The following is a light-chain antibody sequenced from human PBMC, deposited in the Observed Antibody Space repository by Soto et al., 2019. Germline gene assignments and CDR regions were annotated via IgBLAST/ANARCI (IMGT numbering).Light chain of an antibody. CDR3: QQYNSYWT. J-gene: IGKJ1*01. V-gene: IGKV1-5*01. CDR1: QSISSW. CDR2: DAS. Sequence: DIQMTQSPSTLSASVGDRVTITCRASQSISSWLAWYQQKPGKAPKLLIYDASSLQSGVPSRFSGSRSGPEFTLTISSLQPDDFATYYCQQYNSYWTFGQGTKVDIK.